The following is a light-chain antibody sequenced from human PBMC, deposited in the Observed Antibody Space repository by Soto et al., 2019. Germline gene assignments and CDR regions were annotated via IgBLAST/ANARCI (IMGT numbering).Light chain of an antibody. V-gene: IGLV1-47*01. CDR2: RNN. J-gene: IGLJ2*01. Sequence: QSALTQPPSASGTPGRRVTISCSGSSSNIGSNYVYWYQQLPGTAPKLLIYRNNQRPSGVPDRFSGSKSGTSASLAISGLRSEDEADYYCAAWDDSLSGPVVFGGGTKLTVL. CDR1: SSNIGSNY. CDR3: AAWDDSLSGPVV.